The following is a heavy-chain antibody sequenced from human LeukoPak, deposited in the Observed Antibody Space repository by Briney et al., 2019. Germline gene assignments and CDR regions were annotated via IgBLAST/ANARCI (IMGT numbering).Heavy chain of an antibody. Sequence: GASVKVSCKASGGTFSSYAISWVRQAPGQGLEWMGGIIPIFGTANYAQKFQGRVTITADKSTSTAYMELSSLRSEDTAVYYCARDRRYYYDTSGHSNLDYWGQGTLVTVSS. V-gene: IGHV1-69*06. CDR1: GGTFSSYA. CDR3: ARDRRYYYDTSGHSNLDY. D-gene: IGHD3-22*01. CDR2: IIPIFGTA. J-gene: IGHJ4*02.